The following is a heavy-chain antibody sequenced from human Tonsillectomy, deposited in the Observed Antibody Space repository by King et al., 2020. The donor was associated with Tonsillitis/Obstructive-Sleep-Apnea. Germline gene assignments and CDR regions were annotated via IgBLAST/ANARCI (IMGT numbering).Heavy chain of an antibody. V-gene: IGHV3-30*04. Sequence: VQLVESGGGVVRPGRPLRPSGPASGFTFVIYAVNWVRQPPGKGLEGLAAISFVGRNKHYADSVKGRFSISRDNSKNTLYLQMNSLRAEDTAVYYCARDLVGVDGYWGQGTLVTVSS. CDR3: ARDLVGVDGY. J-gene: IGHJ4*02. CDR2: ISFVGRNK. CDR1: GFTFVIYA. D-gene: IGHD1-26*01.